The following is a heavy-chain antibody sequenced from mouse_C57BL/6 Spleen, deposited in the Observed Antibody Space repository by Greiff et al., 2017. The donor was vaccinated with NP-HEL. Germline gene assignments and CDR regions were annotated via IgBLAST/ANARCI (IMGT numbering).Heavy chain of an antibody. CDR3: ARRSPLYYDYDGGFAY. D-gene: IGHD2-4*01. CDR2: INPYNGGT. V-gene: IGHV1-19*01. J-gene: IGHJ3*01. Sequence: EVQLQQSGPVLVKPGASVKMSCKASGYTFTDYYMNWVKQSHGKSLEWIGVINPYNGGTSYNQKFKGKATLTVDKSSSTAYMELNSLTSEDSAVYYCARRSPLYYDYDGGFAYWGQGTLVTVSA. CDR1: GYTFTDYY.